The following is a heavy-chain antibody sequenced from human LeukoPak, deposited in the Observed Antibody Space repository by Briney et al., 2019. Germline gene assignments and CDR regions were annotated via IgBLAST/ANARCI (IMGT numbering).Heavy chain of an antibody. CDR3: AKVQDYYGSGVGFDY. D-gene: IGHD3-10*01. CDR1: GFTFSSYA. J-gene: IGHJ4*02. CDR2: ISYDGSNK. V-gene: IGHV3-30*18. Sequence: GGSLGLSCAASGFTFSSYAMSWVRQAPGKGLEWVAVISYDGSNKYYADSVKGRFTISRDNSKNTLYLQMNSLRAEDTAVYYCAKVQDYYGSGVGFDYWGQGTLVTVSS.